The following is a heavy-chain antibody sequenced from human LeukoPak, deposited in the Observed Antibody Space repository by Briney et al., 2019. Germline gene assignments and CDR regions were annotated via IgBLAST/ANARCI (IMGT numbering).Heavy chain of an antibody. J-gene: IGHJ4*02. CDR1: GFTFSSYS. V-gene: IGHV3-21*01. D-gene: IGHD3-10*01. Sequence: PGGSLRLSCAASGFTFSSYSMNWVRQAPGKGLEWVSSISSSSSYIYYADSVKGRFTISRDNAKNSLYLQMNSLRAEDTAVYYCARDAGVTMVRGVIYDFDYWGQGTLVTVSS. CDR3: ARDAGVTMVRGVIYDFDY. CDR2: ISSSSSYI.